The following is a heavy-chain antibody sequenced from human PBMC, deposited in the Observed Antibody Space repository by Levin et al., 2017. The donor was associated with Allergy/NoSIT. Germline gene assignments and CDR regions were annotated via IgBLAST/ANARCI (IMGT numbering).Heavy chain of an antibody. J-gene: IGHJ5*02. D-gene: IGHD2-15*01. V-gene: IGHV3-33*01. CDR3: ARDDCHGGGCLFDP. CDR2: IWHDGSQR. CDR1: GYTFRTYG. Sequence: GESLKISCAASGYTFRTYGMHWVRQAPGKGLEWVAVIWHDGSQRCYADSVRGRFTISRDDSKDTLYLYMNSLTADDTAMYYCARDDCHGGGCLFDPWGQGTQVTVSS.